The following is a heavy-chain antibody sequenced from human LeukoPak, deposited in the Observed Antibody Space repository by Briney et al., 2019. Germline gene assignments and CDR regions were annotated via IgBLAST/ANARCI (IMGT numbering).Heavy chain of an antibody. CDR1: GGSISSYY. CDR2: IYTNGST. V-gene: IGHV4-4*07. J-gene: IGHJ5*02. CDR3: ARGELGYCSSTSCYGWFDP. D-gene: IGHD2-2*01. Sequence: SETLSLTCTVSGGSISSYYWSWIRQPAGKGLEWIGRIYTNGSTNYNPSLKSRVTMSVDTSKNQFSLKLSSVTAADTAVYYCARGELGYCSSTSCYGWFDPWGQGTLVTVSS.